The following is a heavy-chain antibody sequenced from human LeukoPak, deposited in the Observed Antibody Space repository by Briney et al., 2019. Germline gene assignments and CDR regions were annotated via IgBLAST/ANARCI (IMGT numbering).Heavy chain of an antibody. D-gene: IGHD1-20*01. CDR1: GYTFTSYD. CDR2: MNPNSGNT. Sequence: GASVKVSCKASGYTFTSYDINWVRQATGQGLEWMGWMNPNSGNTGYAQKFQGRVTMTRNTSISTAYMELSSLRSEDTAVYYCATPAPITGTAGGAFDIWGQGTMVTVSS. V-gene: IGHV1-8*01. J-gene: IGHJ3*02. CDR3: ATPAPITGTAGGAFDI.